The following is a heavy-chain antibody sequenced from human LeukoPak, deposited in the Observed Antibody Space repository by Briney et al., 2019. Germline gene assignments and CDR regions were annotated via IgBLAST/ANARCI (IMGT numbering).Heavy chain of an antibody. J-gene: IGHJ4*02. D-gene: IGHD6-6*01. CDR2: ISSSSSYI. CDR1: GLTFSSYS. CDR3: ARAILEYSSQFDY. V-gene: IGHV3-21*01. Sequence: GGSLRLSCAASGLTFSSYSMSWVRQAPGKGLEWVSSISSSSSYIYYADSVKGRFTISRDNAKNSLYLQMNSLRAEDTAVYYCARAILEYSSQFDYWGQGTLVTVSS.